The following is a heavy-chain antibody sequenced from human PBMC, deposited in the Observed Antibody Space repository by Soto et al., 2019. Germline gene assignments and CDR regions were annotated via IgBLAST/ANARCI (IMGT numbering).Heavy chain of an antibody. J-gene: IGHJ1*01. CDR1: GYTFTSYA. CDR3: AIYQKFSSVWEMDD. CDR2: INAGNGNT. V-gene: IGHV1-3*01. Sequence: GSSVKVSCKASGYTFTSYAMHWVRQAPGQRLEWMGWINAGNGNTKYSQKFQGRVTITRDTSASTAYMELSSLRSEDTAVYYCAIYQKFSSVWEMDDWGQGSLVTVSS. D-gene: IGHD3-16*01.